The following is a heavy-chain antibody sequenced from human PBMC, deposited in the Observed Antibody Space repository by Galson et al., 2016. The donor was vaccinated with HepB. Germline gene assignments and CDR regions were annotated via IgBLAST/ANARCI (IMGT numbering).Heavy chain of an antibody. CDR3: ARVQDGYNSYYFDY. Sequence: SLRLSCAASGFTFSDYYMSWIRQAPGKGLEWVSYIDSSTDYTNSADSVKGRFTFSRDNAENSLYLQINSLRAEDTAVYYCARVQDGYNSYYFDYWGQGTLVTVSS. V-gene: IGHV3-11*06. CDR1: GFTFSDYY. CDR2: IDSSTDYT. D-gene: IGHD5-24*01. J-gene: IGHJ4*02.